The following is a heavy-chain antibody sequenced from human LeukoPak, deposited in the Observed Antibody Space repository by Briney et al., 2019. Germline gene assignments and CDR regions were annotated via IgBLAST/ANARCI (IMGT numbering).Heavy chain of an antibody. V-gene: IGHV1-46*01. CDR2: INPSGGST. D-gene: IGHD1-14*01. CDR1: GYTFTSYY. Sequence: ASVNVSCKASGYTFTSYYMHWVRQAPVQGLEWMGIINPSGGSTSYAQKFQGRVTMTRDTSTSTVYMELSSLRSEHTAVYYCARGDGPGGYFDYWGQGTLVTVSS. CDR3: ARGDGPGGYFDY. J-gene: IGHJ4*02.